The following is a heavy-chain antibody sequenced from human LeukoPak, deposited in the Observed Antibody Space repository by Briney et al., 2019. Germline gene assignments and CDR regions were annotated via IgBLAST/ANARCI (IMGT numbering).Heavy chain of an antibody. CDR1: GFTFSTYS. CDR3: AREGIEMGAFDL. CDR2: ISNSGTII. V-gene: IGHV3-48*02. Sequence: GGSLRLSCAASGFTFSTYSMNWVRQAPGKGLEWVSYISNSGTIIHYADSVKGRFTISRDNAKNSLYLHIHSPRDQDTAVYYCAREGIEMGAFDLWGQGTLVTVSS. D-gene: IGHD6-13*01. J-gene: IGHJ1*01.